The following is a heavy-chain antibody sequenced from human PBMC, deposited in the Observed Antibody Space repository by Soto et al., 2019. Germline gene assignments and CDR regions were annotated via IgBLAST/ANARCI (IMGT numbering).Heavy chain of an antibody. CDR2: ISYDGSNK. D-gene: IGHD4-4*01. V-gene: IGHV3-30*18. CDR1: GFTFSSYG. CDR3: AKTRAYSNYVGWFDP. Sequence: GGSLRLSCAASGFTFSSYGMHWVRQAPGKGLEWVAVISYDGSNKYYADSVKGRFTISRDNSKNTLYLQMNSLRAEDTAVYYCAKTRAYSNYVGWFDPWGQGTLVNVSS. J-gene: IGHJ5*02.